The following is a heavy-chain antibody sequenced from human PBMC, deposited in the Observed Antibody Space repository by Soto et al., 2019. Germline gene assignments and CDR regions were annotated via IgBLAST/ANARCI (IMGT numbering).Heavy chain of an antibody. J-gene: IGHJ5*02. CDR1: GFTFSSYG. CDR3: AKFTGYSSSQGWFDP. Sequence: QVQLVESGGGVVQPGRSLRLSCAASGFTFSSYGMHWVRQAPGKGLEWVAVISYDGSNKYYADSVKGRFTISRDNSKNTLYLQMNSMRDEDTAVYYCAKFTGYSSSQGWFDPWGQGTLVTVSS. V-gene: IGHV3-30*18. D-gene: IGHD6-13*01. CDR2: ISYDGSNK.